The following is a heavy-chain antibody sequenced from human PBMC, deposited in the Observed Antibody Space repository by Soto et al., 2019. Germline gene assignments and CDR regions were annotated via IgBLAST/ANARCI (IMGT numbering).Heavy chain of an antibody. CDR3: ARHLAASTAGFDY. CDR1: GYNFAGYW. CDR2: IYPSDSDT. D-gene: IGHD2-15*01. Sequence: GESLKISCKGSGYNFAGYWIAWVRQMPGKGLELMGIIYPSDSDTRYRPSFQGHVTISADKSISTAYLQWSSLKASDTAMYYCARHLAASTAGFDYWGQGTLVTVSS. V-gene: IGHV5-51*01. J-gene: IGHJ4*02.